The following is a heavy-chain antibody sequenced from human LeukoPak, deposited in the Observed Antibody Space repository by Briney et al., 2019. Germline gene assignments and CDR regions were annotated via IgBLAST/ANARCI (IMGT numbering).Heavy chain of an antibody. Sequence: ASVKVSCKVAGYIFKEVSMHWVRQPPGKGLEWMGVSDPENGKTVYAQNFQGRVTMTEDTSTDTAYMELTSLTSDDTAIYYCAIDTVYYDPPSYWCQGTLVTVSS. V-gene: IGHV1-24*01. D-gene: IGHD3-16*01. CDR3: AIDTVYYDPPSY. J-gene: IGHJ4*01. CDR2: SDPENGKT. CDR1: GYIFKEVS.